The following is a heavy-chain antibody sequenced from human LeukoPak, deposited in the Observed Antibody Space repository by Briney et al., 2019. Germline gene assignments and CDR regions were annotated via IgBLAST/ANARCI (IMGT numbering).Heavy chain of an antibody. D-gene: IGHD6-13*01. J-gene: IGHJ4*02. CDR1: GGSISSSNYY. Sequence: PSETLSLTCPVSGGSISSSNYYWGWIRPPPGKGLEWHGSIYYDGSTYYNPSLRSRVSISVDTSKNQFSLKLNSVTAADTAVYYCRSSGTSWYADYWGQGTLVIVSS. CDR3: RSSGTSWYADY. V-gene: IGHV4-39*01. CDR2: IYYDGST.